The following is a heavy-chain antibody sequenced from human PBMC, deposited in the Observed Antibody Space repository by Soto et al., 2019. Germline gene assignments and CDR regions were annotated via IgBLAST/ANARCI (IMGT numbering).Heavy chain of an antibody. D-gene: IGHD3-16*02. J-gene: IGHJ4*02. V-gene: IGHV4-59*01. CDR2: IYYSGST. CDR1: GGSISSYY. CDR3: AGSTMGELSLF. Sequence: SETLSLTCTVSGGSISSYYWSWIRQPPGKGLEWIGYIYYSGSTNYNPSLKSRVTISVDTSKNQFSLKLSSVTAADTAVYYCAGSTMGELSLFWGQGTLVTVSS.